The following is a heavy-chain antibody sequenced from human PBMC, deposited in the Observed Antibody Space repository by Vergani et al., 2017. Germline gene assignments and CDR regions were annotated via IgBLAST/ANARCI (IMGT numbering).Heavy chain of an antibody. D-gene: IGHD4-11*01. CDR2: IDHTGRP. Sequence: QVQLQQWGGGLLKPSETLSLTCVVNGGSFTSYHWTWIRQSPGEGLEWVGDIDHTGRPDYNPSLKSRLTMSVDKSRNQFSLTLISVTATDTAIYFCARVNTETNGHRYYYYYMDVWGQGTAVTVS. CDR3: ARVNTETNGHRYYYYYMDV. CDR1: GGSFTSYH. J-gene: IGHJ6*03. V-gene: IGHV4-34*01.